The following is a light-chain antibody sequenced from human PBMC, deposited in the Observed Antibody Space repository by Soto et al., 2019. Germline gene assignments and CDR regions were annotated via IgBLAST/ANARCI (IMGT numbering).Light chain of an antibody. V-gene: IGLV4-69*02. CDR2: IDSDGSH. J-gene: IGLJ3*02. Sequence: QPVLTQSPSASASLGASVKLTCTLSSGHSTYAIAWHQQQPEKGPRYLMKIDSDGSHSNGDGIPDRFSGSRSGAECSLTISSLQSEDEADYYCQTWGTGIRVFGGGTKVTVL. CDR1: SGHSTYA. CDR3: QTWGTGIRV.